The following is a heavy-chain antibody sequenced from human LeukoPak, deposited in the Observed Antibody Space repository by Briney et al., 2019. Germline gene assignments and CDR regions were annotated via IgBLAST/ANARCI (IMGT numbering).Heavy chain of an antibody. CDR1: GSTFTINS. CDR2: ISAYTDNT. D-gene: IGHD3-22*01. V-gene: IGHV1-18*01. CDR3: TRVTCFYDSSGYCDYYYYGMDV. Sequence: ASVSVSFTSSGSTFTINSISWVWHGPGQGLEWMGWISAYTDNTNYAQKLQGRVTMTTDTSTSTAYMELRSLRSDDTAVYYCTRVTCFYDSSGYCDYYYYGMDVWGQGTTVTVSS. J-gene: IGHJ6*02.